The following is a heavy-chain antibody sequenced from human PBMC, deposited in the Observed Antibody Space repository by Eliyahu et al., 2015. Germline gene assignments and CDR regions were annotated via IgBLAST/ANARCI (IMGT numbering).Heavy chain of an antibody. CDR2: IKSDGTDK. CDR3: ARLGRYSYGSYDAFDI. J-gene: IGHJ3*02. Sequence: KGLEWVAHIKSDGTDKFYVDSVKGRFTISRDNAKNSVYLQMNSLRADDTAVYYCARLGRYSYGSYDAFDIWGQGAKVTVSS. D-gene: IGHD5-18*01. V-gene: IGHV3-7*01.